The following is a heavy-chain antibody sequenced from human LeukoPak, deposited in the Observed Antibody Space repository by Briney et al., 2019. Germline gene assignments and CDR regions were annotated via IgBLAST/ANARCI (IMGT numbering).Heavy chain of an antibody. CDR1: GFTFSSYG. Sequence: GGSLRLSCAASGFTFSSYGMHWVRQAPGKGLEWVAFIRYDGSNKYYADSVKGRFTISRDNSKNTLYLQMNSLRAEDTAVYYCASLKNSGWGNAFHFWGQGTMVTVSS. D-gene: IGHD6-19*01. CDR3: ASLKNSGWGNAFHF. CDR2: IRYDGSNK. J-gene: IGHJ3*01. V-gene: IGHV3-30*02.